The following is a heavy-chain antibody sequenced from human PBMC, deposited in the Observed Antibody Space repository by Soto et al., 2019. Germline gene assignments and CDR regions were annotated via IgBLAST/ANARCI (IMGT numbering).Heavy chain of an antibody. CDR3: AKDALSRDYDFWSGYYEAAGMDV. CDR2: ISWDGGST. Sequence: GGSVRLSCAASGFTLDDYAMHWVRQAPGKGLEWVSLISWDGGSTYYADSVKGRFTISRDNSKNSLYLQMNSLRAEDTALYYCAKDALSRDYDFWSGYYEAAGMDVWGQGTTVTVS. CDR1: GFTLDDYA. J-gene: IGHJ6*02. D-gene: IGHD3-3*01. V-gene: IGHV3-43D*04.